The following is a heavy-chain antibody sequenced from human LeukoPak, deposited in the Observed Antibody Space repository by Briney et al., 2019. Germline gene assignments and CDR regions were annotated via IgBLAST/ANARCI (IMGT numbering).Heavy chain of an antibody. Sequence: PGGSLRLSCAASGFTFSNYVMSWVRQAPGKGPEWVSGISGDGSETYYADSVKGRFTISRDNSRTTLSLQMNSLRAEDTAIYYCAKTTHYDIFTGFDYWGQGIRVTVSS. V-gene: IGHV3-23*01. D-gene: IGHD3-9*01. CDR3: AKTTHYDIFTGFDY. CDR1: GFTFSNYV. CDR2: ISGDGSET. J-gene: IGHJ4*02.